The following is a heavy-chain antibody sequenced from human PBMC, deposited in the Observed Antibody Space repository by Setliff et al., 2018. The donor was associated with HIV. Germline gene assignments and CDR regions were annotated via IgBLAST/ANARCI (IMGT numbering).Heavy chain of an antibody. CDR3: ARGLNYYGSGSYLPLGY. V-gene: IGHV4-34*01. CDR2: IDHSGNI. CDR1: GGSFNDYY. Sequence: SLTCAVYGGSFNDYYWTWIRQPPGKGLEWIGEIDHSGNIKYHASLKSRVTISKDTSKNQISLKLRSVTAADTAVYYCARGLNYYGSGSYLPLGYWGQGTLVTVSS. D-gene: IGHD3-10*01. J-gene: IGHJ4*02.